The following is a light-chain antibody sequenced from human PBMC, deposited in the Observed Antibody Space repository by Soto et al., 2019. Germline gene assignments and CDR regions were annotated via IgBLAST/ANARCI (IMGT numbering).Light chain of an antibody. CDR3: QQRSNWPPVT. Sequence: ERVMKQSPATLSVSPGERATLSCRASESVTTNLAWYQHKPGQAPRLLIYSASTRATDIPARFSGSGSGTEFTLTISSLQSEDFAVYYCQQRSNWPPVTFGGGTKVEIK. J-gene: IGKJ4*01. CDR2: SAS. V-gene: IGKV3-15*01. CDR1: ESVTTN.